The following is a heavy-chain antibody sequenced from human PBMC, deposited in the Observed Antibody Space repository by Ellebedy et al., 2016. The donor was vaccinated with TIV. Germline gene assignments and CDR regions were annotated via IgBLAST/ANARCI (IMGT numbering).Heavy chain of an antibody. CDR1: GGTFSSYA. Sequence: SVKVSXXASGGTFSSYAISWVRQAPGQGLEWMGGIIPIFGTANYAQKFQGRVTITADESTSTAYMELSSLRSEDTAVYYCAREPMVCSGGSCYSEWFDPWGQGTLVTVSS. CDR3: AREPMVCSGGSCYSEWFDP. J-gene: IGHJ5*02. D-gene: IGHD2-15*01. CDR2: IIPIFGTA. V-gene: IGHV1-69*13.